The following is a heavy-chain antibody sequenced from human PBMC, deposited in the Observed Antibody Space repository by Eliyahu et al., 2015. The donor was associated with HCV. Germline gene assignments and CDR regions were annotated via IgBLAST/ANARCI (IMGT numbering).Heavy chain of an antibody. V-gene: IGHV3-11*05. Sequence: QVQLVESGGGLVKPGGSLXLXCAAXGXXXXDFYMSWIRQAPGKGLEWVSSISSSSSYTHYADSVKGRFTISRDNAKKSLYLEMNSLRAEDTAMYYCARVFVTGTTGFDYWGQGTLVTVSS. CDR1: GXXXXDFY. CDR2: ISSSSSYT. CDR3: ARVFVTGTTGFDY. J-gene: IGHJ4*02. D-gene: IGHD2-21*02.